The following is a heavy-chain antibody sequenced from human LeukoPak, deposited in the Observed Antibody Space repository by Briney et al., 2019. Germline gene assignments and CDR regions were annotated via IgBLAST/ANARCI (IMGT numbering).Heavy chain of an antibody. J-gene: IGHJ4*02. CDR1: GYTFTSYD. V-gene: IGHV1-8*01. CDR2: MNPNSGNT. D-gene: IGHD5-12*01. Sequence: ASVKVSCKASGYTFTSYDINWVRQATGQGLEWMGWMNPNSGNTGYAQKFQGRVTMTRNTSISTAYMELSSLRSEDTAVYYCARSGVWLRYNDYWGQGTLVTASS. CDR3: ARSGVWLRYNDY.